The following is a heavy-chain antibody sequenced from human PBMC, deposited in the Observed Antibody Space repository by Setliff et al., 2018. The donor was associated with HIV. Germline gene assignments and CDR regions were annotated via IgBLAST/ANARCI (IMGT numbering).Heavy chain of an antibody. Sequence: SETLSLTCAVSGYSISSGYYWGWIRQPPGKGLEWIASIFHSGSTYYNPSLKSRVTISVDTSKNQFSLKLSSVTAADTAVYYCARRMGGRDYFDYWGQGTLVTVSS. D-gene: IGHD1-26*01. CDR3: ARRMGGRDYFDY. V-gene: IGHV4-38-2*01. CDR2: IFHSGST. J-gene: IGHJ4*02. CDR1: GYSISSGYY.